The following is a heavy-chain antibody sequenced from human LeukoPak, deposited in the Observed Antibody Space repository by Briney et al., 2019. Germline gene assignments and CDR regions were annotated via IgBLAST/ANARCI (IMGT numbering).Heavy chain of an antibody. J-gene: IGHJ4*02. D-gene: IGHD6-13*01. CDR1: GGSISSYF. Sequence: PSETLSLTCTVSGGSISSYFWNWIRQPPGKGLEWIGYIYYSGTTNYNPSLKSRVTISVDTSKNQFSLKLSSVTAADTAVYYCARGVYIAAAQYGYWGQGTLVTVSS. CDR2: IYYSGTT. V-gene: IGHV4-59*01. CDR3: ARGVYIAAAQYGY.